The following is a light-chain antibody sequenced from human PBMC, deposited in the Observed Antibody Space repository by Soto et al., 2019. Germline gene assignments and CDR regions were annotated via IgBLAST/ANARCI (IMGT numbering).Light chain of an antibody. CDR2: DVS. J-gene: IGLJ3*02. CDR1: SSDVGAYNY. CDR3: ISYAGSSIGV. V-gene: IGLV2-8*01. Sequence: QSALTQPPSASGSPGQSVTISCTGTSSDVGAYNYVSWYQQHPGKAPKLMIYDVSKRPSGVPDRFSGSKSGNTASLTVSGLQAEDEADFYCISYAGSSIGVFGGGTKLTLL.